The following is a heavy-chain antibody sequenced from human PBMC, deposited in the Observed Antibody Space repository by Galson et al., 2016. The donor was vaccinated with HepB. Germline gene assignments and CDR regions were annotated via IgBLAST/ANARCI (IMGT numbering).Heavy chain of an antibody. D-gene: IGHD4-17*01. CDR1: GFTFTAYA. V-gene: IGHV3-23*01. J-gene: IGHJ3*02. CDR3: ARGRRGDFGGGGGFDI. CDR2: VSESGGST. Sequence: SLRLSCAASGFTFTAYAMSWVRQAPGQGLEWVSHVSESGGSTQYGDSVKGRFTTYKDKSKNTLYLQLNSLRAEDTAVYYCARGRRGDFGGGGGFDIWGQGTMVTVSS.